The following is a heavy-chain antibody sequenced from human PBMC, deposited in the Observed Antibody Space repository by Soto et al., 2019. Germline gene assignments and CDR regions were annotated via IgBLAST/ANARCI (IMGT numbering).Heavy chain of an antibody. Sequence: QGQLQESGPGLVKSSQTLSLTCTVSGAPISSGGYYWSWIRQYPGNGLEWIGYVRHSGSTYYNPSLKSRVLISVDTSKNQFSLRLSSVTPADTAVYYCARDAPPFDSWGQGTLVTVSS. J-gene: IGHJ4*02. CDR1: GAPISSGGYY. CDR2: VRHSGST. CDR3: ARDAPPFDS. V-gene: IGHV4-31*03.